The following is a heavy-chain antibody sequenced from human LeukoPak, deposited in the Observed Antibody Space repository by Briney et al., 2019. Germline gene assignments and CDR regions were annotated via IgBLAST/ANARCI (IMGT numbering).Heavy chain of an antibody. CDR1: GFTFDDYA. J-gene: IGHJ4*02. V-gene: IGHV3-9*01. Sequence: TGGSLRLSCTASGFTFDDYAMHWVRQAPGKGLDWVSGISWNSGDIVYADSVKGRFTISRDNANDSLFLQMNNLRAEDTAFYYCTRGMGYSNPYYFDYWGQGTLLTVSS. D-gene: IGHD1-26*01. CDR3: TRGMGYSNPYYFDY. CDR2: ISWNSGDI.